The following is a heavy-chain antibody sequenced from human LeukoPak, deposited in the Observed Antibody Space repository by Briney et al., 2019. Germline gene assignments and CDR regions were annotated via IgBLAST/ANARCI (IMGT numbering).Heavy chain of an antibody. CDR2: ISYDGSNK. V-gene: IGHV3-30-3*01. CDR3: ARDRPTVVRGVLVY. CDR1: GFTFSNYA. J-gene: IGHJ4*02. D-gene: IGHD3-10*01. Sequence: PGGSLRLSCAASGFTFSNYAMHWVRQAPGKGREWVAVISYDGSNKYYADPVKGRFTISRDNSKNTLYLQMNSLRAEDTAVYYCARDRPTVVRGVLVYWGQGTLVTVSS.